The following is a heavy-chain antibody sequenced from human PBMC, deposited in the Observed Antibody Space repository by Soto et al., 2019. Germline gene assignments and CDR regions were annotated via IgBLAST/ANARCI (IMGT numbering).Heavy chain of an antibody. CDR1: GFTLSDYW. J-gene: IGHJ4*02. V-gene: IGHV3-74*01. Sequence: GGSLRLSCAASGFTLSDYWMHWVRQVPGKGLLWVSRISVDGGDTTYADSVKGRFTISRDNAKNTLYLQMDTLRAEDTAIYYCAKDDYGDIFTPGSFDYWGQGTLVTVSS. CDR2: ISVDGGDT. CDR3: AKDDYGDIFTPGSFDY. D-gene: IGHD4-17*01.